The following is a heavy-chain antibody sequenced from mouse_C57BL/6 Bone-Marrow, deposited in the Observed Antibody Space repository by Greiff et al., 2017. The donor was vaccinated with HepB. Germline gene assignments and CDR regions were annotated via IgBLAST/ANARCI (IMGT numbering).Heavy chain of an antibody. J-gene: IGHJ2*01. Sequence: EVKLVESGGDLVKPGGSLKLSCAASGFSFSSYGMSWVRQTPDKRLEWVATVSSGGSYTYYPDSVKGRVTISRDNANNTLYLQMSSLKSEDSAMYYCASHILPPRRCFVCWGQGTTLTVTS. CDR3: ASHILPPRRCFVC. D-gene: IGHD2-10*01. V-gene: IGHV5-6*02. CDR2: VSSGGSYT. CDR1: GFSFSSYG.